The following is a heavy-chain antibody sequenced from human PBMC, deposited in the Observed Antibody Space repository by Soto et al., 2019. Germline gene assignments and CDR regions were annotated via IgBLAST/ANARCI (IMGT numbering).Heavy chain of an antibody. CDR2: KSYDGSDK. D-gene: IGHD3-22*01. CDR1: GFTSSSYA. V-gene: IGHV3-30-3*01. Sequence: GGTLRLSCAPSGFTSSSYAMHWVRQAPGKGLEWVALKSYDGSDKDYADSVKGRFTIARDNSKDTLYLQMNSLRAEDTAVYYCARVLVDYYDSSGYYTDNRDFDYWGQGTLVTVSS. CDR3: ARVLVDYYDSSGYYTDNRDFDY. J-gene: IGHJ4*02.